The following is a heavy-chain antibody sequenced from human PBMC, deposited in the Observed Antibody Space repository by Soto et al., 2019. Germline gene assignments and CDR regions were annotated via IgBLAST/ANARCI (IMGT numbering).Heavy chain of an antibody. V-gene: IGHV3-21*01. CDR3: ARDPTFWIGSSYYFDY. CDR2: ISSSSSYI. CDR1: GFTFSSYS. Sequence: PVGSLRLSCAASGFTFSSYSMNWVRQAPGKGLEWVSSISSSSSYIYYADSVKGRFTISRDNAKNSLYLQMNSLRAEDTAVYYCARDPTFWIGSSYYFDYWGQGTLVTVSS. J-gene: IGHJ4*02. D-gene: IGHD3-3*01.